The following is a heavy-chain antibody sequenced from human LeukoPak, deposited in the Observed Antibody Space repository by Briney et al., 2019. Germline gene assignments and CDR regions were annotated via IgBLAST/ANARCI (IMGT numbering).Heavy chain of an antibody. CDR3: ARGGSSCYGCHNWFDP. D-gene: IGHD2-2*01. V-gene: IGHV4-59*01. CDR2: FDKSGST. CDR1: GDSLRHYY. Sequence: SETLSLTCSVSGDSLRHYYWRWIRQSPGKGLEWIGYFDKSGSTNYNPSFKSRVIVSSDTSMNEFSLNLNSVTAADTAIYYCARGGSSCYGCHNWFDPWGQGTRVTVSS. J-gene: IGHJ5*02.